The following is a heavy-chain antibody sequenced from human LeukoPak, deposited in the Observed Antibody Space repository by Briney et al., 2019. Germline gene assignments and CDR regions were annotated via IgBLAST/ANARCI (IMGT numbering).Heavy chain of an antibody. D-gene: IGHD4-17*01. Sequence: PSETLSLTCTVSGDSISVYYWSWFRQPPGKALEWIGYASNIGSTKYNPSLRSRVTISGDTSRNQFSLKLSSVTAADTAVYYCARDRGDEGFDPWGQGTLVTVSS. CDR2: ASNIGST. V-gene: IGHV4-4*08. J-gene: IGHJ5*02. CDR1: GDSISVYY. CDR3: ARDRGDEGFDP.